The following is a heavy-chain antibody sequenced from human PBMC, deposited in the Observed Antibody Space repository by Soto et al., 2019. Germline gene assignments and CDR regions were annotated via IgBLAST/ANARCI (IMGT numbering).Heavy chain of an antibody. Sequence: QLQLQESGPGLVKPSETLSLTCTVSGGSISSSSYYWGWIRQPPGKGLEWIGSIYYSGSTYYNPSLKSRVTISVDTSKNQFSLKLSSVTAADTAVYYCARLRVSPDDYGDYDRKELYYYYGMDVWGQGTTVTVSS. CDR2: IYYSGST. J-gene: IGHJ6*02. V-gene: IGHV4-39*01. CDR3: ARLRVSPDDYGDYDRKELYYYYGMDV. D-gene: IGHD4-17*01. CDR1: GGSISSSSYY.